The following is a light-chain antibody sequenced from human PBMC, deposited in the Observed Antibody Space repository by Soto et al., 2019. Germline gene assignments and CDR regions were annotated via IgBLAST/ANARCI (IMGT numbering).Light chain of an antibody. Sequence: QSVLTQPASVSGSPRQSITISCTGTSSDVGDGYFVSWYQQRPGNAPKLMIYKVSNRPSGVSNRFSGSKSGNTASLTISGLQAEDEADYYCRSYNRSYTWVFGGGTKLTVL. CDR3: RSYNRSYTWV. CDR2: KVS. J-gene: IGLJ3*02. V-gene: IGLV2-14*01. CDR1: SSDVGDGYF.